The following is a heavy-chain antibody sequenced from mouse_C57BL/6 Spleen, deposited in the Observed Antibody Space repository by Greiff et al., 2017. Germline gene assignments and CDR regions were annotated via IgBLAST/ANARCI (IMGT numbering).Heavy chain of an antibody. D-gene: IGHD1-1*01. V-gene: IGHV1-80*01. J-gene: IGHJ2*01. CDR1: GYAFSSYW. CDR3: ARGYYGSSFFDY. Sequence: VQLQQSGAELVKPGASVKISCTASGYAFSSYWMNWVQQRPGKGLEWIGQIYPGDGDTNYNGKFEGEDTLTADKTSSTAYMQLSSLTTEDSAVYVCARGYYGSSFFDYWGQGTTLTVSS. CDR2: IYPGDGDT.